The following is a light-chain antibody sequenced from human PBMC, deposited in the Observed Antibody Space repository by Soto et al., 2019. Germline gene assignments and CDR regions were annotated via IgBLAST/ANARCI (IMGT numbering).Light chain of an antibody. CDR2: FAS. Sequence: EIVMTQSPATLSVSPGEKVTLSCRASQSVSNNLAWYQQKPGQAPRLLIYFASTRATGIPARFSGSGSGTEFSLTISSLQSEDFALYSCQQYNKWPLTCGGGTKVETK. CDR1: QSVSNN. CDR3: QQYNKWPLT. J-gene: IGKJ4*01. V-gene: IGKV3-15*01.